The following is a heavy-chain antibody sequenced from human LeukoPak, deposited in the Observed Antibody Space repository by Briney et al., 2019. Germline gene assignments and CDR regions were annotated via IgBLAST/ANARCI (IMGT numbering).Heavy chain of an antibody. J-gene: IGHJ6*02. V-gene: IGHV3-53*01. CDR2: FYSGGAT. Sequence: GGSLRLSCAASGFIVSANYMSWVRQTPGKGLEWVSIFYSGGATFYVDPVKGRFTISRDNSKNMLYLQMNSLRAEDTAVYYCARGRGLDVWGQGTTVTVSS. D-gene: IGHD2-15*01. CDR1: GFIVSANY. CDR3: ARGRGLDV.